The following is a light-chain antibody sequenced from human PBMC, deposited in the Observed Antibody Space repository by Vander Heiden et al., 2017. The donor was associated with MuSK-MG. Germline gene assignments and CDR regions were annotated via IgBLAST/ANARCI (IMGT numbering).Light chain of an antibody. J-gene: IGKJ2*01. V-gene: IGKV2-28*01. CDR2: LGS. CDR1: QSLLHSNGYNY. Sequence: DTGQKQSARAEEGTPGDADSISCRSSQSLLHSNGYNYLDWYLQKPGQSPQLLIFLGSNRASGVPDRFSGSGSGTDFTLKISRVEPEDVGVYYCMQALQTPRTFGQGTKLEIK. CDR3: MQALQTPRT.